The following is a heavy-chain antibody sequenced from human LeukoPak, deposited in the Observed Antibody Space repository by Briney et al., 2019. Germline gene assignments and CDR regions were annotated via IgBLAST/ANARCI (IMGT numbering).Heavy chain of an antibody. V-gene: IGHV3-21*01. CDR2: ISSSSSYI. J-gene: IGHJ3*02. Sequence: NAGGSLRLSCAASGFTFSSYSMNWVREAPGKGLEWVSSISSSSSYIYYADSVKGRFTISRNNAKNSLYLQMNSLRAENTALYYCARDRSYYYDSPGAFDIWSQATIVTVSS. CDR1: GFTFSSYS. D-gene: IGHD3-22*01. CDR3: ARDRSYYYDSPGAFDI.